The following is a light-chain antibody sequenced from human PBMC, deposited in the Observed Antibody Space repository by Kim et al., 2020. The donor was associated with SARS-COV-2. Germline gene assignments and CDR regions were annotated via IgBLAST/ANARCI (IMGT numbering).Light chain of an antibody. CDR1: QTVLYSSNNKNY. Sequence: DIVMTQSPDSLAVSLGERATINCKSSQTVLYSSNNKNYLAWYQQKPGQPPKLLIYWASTREFGVPDRFSGSGSGTDFTLTISSLQAEDVAVYYCQQYYGTPYTFGQGTKLEI. CDR2: WAS. J-gene: IGKJ2*01. CDR3: QQYYGTPYT. V-gene: IGKV4-1*01.